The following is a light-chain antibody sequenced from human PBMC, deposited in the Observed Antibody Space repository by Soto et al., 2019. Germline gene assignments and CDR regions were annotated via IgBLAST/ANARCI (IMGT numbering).Light chain of an antibody. Sequence: QSVLTQPPSVSGSPGQSVTISCTGTSTDFVSYNRVSWYQQPPGTAPKLIIYEASNRPSGVPDRFSGSTSGNTASLPISGLQAADEADYYCSLYTSENTYVVGTGTKVTV. V-gene: IGLV2-18*01. J-gene: IGLJ1*01. CDR3: SLYTSENTYV. CDR2: EAS. CDR1: STDFVSYNR.